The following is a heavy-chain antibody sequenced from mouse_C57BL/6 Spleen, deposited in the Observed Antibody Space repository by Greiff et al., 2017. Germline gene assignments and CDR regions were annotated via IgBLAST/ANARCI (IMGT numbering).Heavy chain of an antibody. J-gene: IGHJ4*01. V-gene: IGHV2-2*01. Sequence: VQLQQSGPGLVQPSQSLSITCTVSGFSLTSYGVHWVRQSPGKGLEWLGVIWSGGSTDYNAAFISRQSISKDKSKSQVFFNMNMLQADDTAIYYCASTTLVSHYYAMDYWGQGTSVTVSS. CDR2: IWSGGST. CDR1: GFSLTSYG. CDR3: ASTTLVSHYYAMDY. D-gene: IGHD1-1*01.